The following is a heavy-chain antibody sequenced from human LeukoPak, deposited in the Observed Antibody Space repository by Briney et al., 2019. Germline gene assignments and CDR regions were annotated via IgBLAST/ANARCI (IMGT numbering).Heavy chain of an antibody. V-gene: IGHV3-30*02. J-gene: IGHJ4*02. CDR1: GFTFSSYG. CDR3: AKGQRSTVIVPADY. D-gene: IGHD2-2*01. CDR2: IRYDGTNK. Sequence: GGSLRLSCAASGFTFSSYGIHWVRQAPGKGLEWVAFIRYDGTNKYYADSVKGRFTISRDNSKNTLYLQMNSLRREDTAVYYCAKGQRSTVIVPADYWGQGTLVTVSS.